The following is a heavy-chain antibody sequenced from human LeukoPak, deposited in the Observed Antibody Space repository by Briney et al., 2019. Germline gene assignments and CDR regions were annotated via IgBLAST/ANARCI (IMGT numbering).Heavy chain of an antibody. CDR2: ISAYNGNT. CDR3: AKDYDILTGYSRPNAFDI. D-gene: IGHD3-9*01. V-gene: IGHV1-18*01. Sequence: ASVKVSCKASGYTFTSYGISWVRQAPGQGPEWMGWISAYNGNTNYAQKLQGRVTMTTDTSTSTAYMELRSLRSDDTAVYYCAKDYDILTGYSRPNAFDIWGQGTMVTVSS. J-gene: IGHJ3*02. CDR1: GYTFTSYG.